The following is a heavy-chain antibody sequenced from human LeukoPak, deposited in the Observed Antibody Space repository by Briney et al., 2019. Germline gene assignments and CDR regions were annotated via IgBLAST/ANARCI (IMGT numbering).Heavy chain of an antibody. CDR1: GYSISSGYY. CDR3: ASAGVSDY. Sequence: SETLSLTCTVSGYSISSGYYWGWIWQPPGKGLEWIGSIYHSGSTYYNPSLKSRVTISVDTSKNQFSLKLSSVTAADTAVYYCASAGVSDYWGQGTLVTVSS. J-gene: IGHJ4*02. D-gene: IGHD3-10*01. V-gene: IGHV4-38-2*02. CDR2: IYHSGST.